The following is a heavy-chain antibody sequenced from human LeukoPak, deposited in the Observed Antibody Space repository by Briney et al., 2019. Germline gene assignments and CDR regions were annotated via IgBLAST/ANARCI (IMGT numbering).Heavy chain of an antibody. J-gene: IGHJ5*02. CDR3: ARELTYYDILTGYYVSNWFDP. D-gene: IGHD3-9*01. Sequence: ASVKVSCKASGYTFTSYDINWVRQATGQGLEWMGWMNPNSGNTGYAQKFQGRVTMTRNTSISTAYMELSSLRSEDTAVYYCARELTYYDILTGYYVSNWFDPWGQGTLVTVSS. CDR2: MNPNSGNT. V-gene: IGHV1-8*01. CDR1: GYTFTSYD.